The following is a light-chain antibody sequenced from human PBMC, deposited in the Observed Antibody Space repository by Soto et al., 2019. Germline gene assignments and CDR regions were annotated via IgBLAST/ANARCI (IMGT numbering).Light chain of an antibody. V-gene: IGKV1-5*01. Sequence: DIQMTQSPSTLSASVGDRVTITCRASQSISSWLAWYQQKPGKAPKLLIYDASSLQSGVPSRFSGSGSGTEFTLTISSLQPDDFATYYCQQCNTYFKTFGQATKVDIK. CDR2: DAS. CDR3: QQCNTYFKT. J-gene: IGKJ1*01. CDR1: QSISSW.